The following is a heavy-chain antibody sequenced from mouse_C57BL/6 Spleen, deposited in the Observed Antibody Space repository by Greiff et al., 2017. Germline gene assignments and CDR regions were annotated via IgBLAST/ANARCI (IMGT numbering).Heavy chain of an antibody. CDR3: ARNYYYGSSNSFDY. D-gene: IGHD1-1*01. Sequence: VQLQQSGPELVKPGASVTISCKASGYSFTDSNLNWVKQSNGKSLEWIGVINPNYGTTSYNQKFKGKATLTVDQSSSTAYMQLNSLTSEDSAVYYFARNYYYGSSNSFDYWGQGTTLTVSS. J-gene: IGHJ2*01. CDR2: INPNYGTT. V-gene: IGHV1-39*01. CDR1: GYSFTDSN.